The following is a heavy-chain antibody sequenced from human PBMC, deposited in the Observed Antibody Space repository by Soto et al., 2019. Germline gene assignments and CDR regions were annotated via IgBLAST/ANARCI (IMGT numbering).Heavy chain of an antibody. CDR1: GFTFRSFG. Sequence: QVQLVESGGGVIQPGTSLSLSCGSSGFTFRSFGMYWGRQAPGKGLEWVAVVSYDGNHKYYADSVKGRFTVSRDNAKNMLYLQMNSLRGEDTAVYYCAKDVGQQLVLNYGMDVWGQGTTVTVSS. D-gene: IGHD6-13*01. V-gene: IGHV3-30*18. J-gene: IGHJ6*02. CDR2: VSYDGNHK. CDR3: AKDVGQQLVLNYGMDV.